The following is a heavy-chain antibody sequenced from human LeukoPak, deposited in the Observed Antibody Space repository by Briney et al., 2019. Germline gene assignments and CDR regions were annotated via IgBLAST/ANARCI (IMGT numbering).Heavy chain of an antibody. D-gene: IGHD4-17*01. CDR1: GGYISISL. Sequence: SETLSLTCTVSGGYISISLWTWIRQAPGKGLELIGFTYDGGRGNYKPSLRSRVDISLDTSKNRYSLRLTSVTAADTGVYYCARLWRPHDYDNWFDHWGQGILVTVSS. CDR3: ARLWRPHDYDNWFDH. CDR2: TYDGGRG. V-gene: IGHV4-59*13. J-gene: IGHJ5*02.